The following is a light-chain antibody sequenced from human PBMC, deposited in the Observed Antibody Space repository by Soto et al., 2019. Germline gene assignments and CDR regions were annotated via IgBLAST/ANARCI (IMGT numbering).Light chain of an antibody. CDR2: ATS. Sequence: EVVLTQSPGTLSLSPGDRATLSCKASQSISSSHLAWYQQKPGQAPRLLLYATSSRATGISDRFSGRGSGTGFTLTINSLEPEDFAVYYCQHYGNSLTWTFGQGTKVDIK. V-gene: IGKV3-20*01. CDR3: QHYGNSLTWT. J-gene: IGKJ1*01. CDR1: QSISSSH.